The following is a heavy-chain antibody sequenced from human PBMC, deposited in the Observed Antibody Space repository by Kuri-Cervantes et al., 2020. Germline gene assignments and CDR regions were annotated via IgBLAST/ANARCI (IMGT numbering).Heavy chain of an antibody. CDR3: ARDRVGSSWHQSQGY. CDR2: ISSSSSYI. CDR1: GLTFSSYS. Sequence: GESLKISCAASGLTFSSYSMNWVRQAPGKGLEWVSSISSSSSYIYYADSVKGRFTISRDNAKNSLYLQMNSLRAEDTAVYYCARDRVGSSWHQSQGYWGQGTLVTVSS. J-gene: IGHJ4*02. V-gene: IGHV3-21*04. D-gene: IGHD6-13*01.